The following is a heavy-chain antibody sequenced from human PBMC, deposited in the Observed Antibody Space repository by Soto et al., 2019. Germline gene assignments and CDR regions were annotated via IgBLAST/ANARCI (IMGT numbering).Heavy chain of an antibody. CDR2: IIPILGTA. CDR3: ARGSSGYSGYDYYYYGMDV. Sequence: PSVKVSCKASGGTFSSYAISWVRQAPGQGLEWMGGIIPILGTANYAQKFQGRVTITADESTSTAYMELSSLRSEDTAVYCCARGSSGYSGYDYYYYGMDVWGQGTTVTVSS. CDR1: GGTFSSYA. D-gene: IGHD5-12*01. J-gene: IGHJ6*02. V-gene: IGHV1-69*13.